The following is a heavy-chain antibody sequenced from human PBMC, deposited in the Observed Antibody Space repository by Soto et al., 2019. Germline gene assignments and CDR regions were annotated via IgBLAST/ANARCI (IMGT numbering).Heavy chain of an antibody. D-gene: IGHD6-13*01. V-gene: IGHV4-31*03. CDR1: GGSIRSGGYY. CDR2: TYYSGYT. CDR3: ARVLSTAAVDY. J-gene: IGHJ4*02. Sequence: QVQLQESGPGLVKPSQTLSLSCTVSGGSIRSGGYYWTWIRQHPGKGLEWIGYTYYSGYTNYNQSLKSRVTISVDASKNQFSVKPSSVTAADTAVNYCARVLSTAAVDYWGQGTLVTVSS.